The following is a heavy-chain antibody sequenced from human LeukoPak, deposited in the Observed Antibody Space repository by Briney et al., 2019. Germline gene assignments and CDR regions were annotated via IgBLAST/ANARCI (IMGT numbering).Heavy chain of an antibody. D-gene: IGHD3-10*01. CDR3: AKDRGSGSYYLYFDY. J-gene: IGHJ4*02. Sequence: GGSLRLSCAASGFTFSSYWMHWVRQAPGKGLVWVSRINSDGSSTSYADSVKGRFTISRDNAKNTLYLQMNSLRAEDTAVYYCAKDRGSGSYYLYFDYWGQGTLVTVSS. V-gene: IGHV3-74*01. CDR1: GFTFSSYW. CDR2: INSDGSST.